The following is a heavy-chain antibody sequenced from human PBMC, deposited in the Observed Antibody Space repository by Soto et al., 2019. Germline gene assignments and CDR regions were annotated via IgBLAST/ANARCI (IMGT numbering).Heavy chain of an antibody. CDR2: INSDGSST. V-gene: IGHV3-74*01. CDR3: ARTSLMVAAANRYDY. Sequence: EVQLVESGGALVQPGGSLRLSCAASGFTFSSYWLHWVRQAPGKGLVWVSRINSDGSSTSYADSVKGRFTISRDNAKNTLYLQMNSLRAEDTAVYYCARTSLMVAAANRYDYWGQGTLVTVSS. J-gene: IGHJ4*02. D-gene: IGHD2-15*01. CDR1: GFTFSSYW.